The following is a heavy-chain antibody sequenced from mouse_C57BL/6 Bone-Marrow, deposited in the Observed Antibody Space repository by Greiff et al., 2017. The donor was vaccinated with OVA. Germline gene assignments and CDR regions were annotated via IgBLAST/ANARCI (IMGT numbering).Heavy chain of an antibody. V-gene: IGHV5-9-1*02. CDR2: ISSGGDYI. CDR1: GFTFSSYA. J-gene: IGHJ4*01. CDR3: TRDRGYERDYYAMDY. D-gene: IGHD2-2*01. Sequence: EVKVVESGEGLVKPGGSLKLSCAASGFTFSSYAMSWVRQTPEKRLEWVAYISSGGDYIYYADTVKGRFTISRDNARNTLYLQMSSLKSEDTAMYYCTRDRGYERDYYAMDYWGQGTSVTVSS.